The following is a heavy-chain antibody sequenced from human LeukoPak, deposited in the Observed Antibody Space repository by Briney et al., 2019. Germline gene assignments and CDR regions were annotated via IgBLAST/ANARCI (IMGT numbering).Heavy chain of an antibody. CDR3: ARGRLRQWLNL. J-gene: IGHJ5*02. CDR1: GGSISSGGYY. V-gene: IGHV4-31*03. D-gene: IGHD6-19*01. Sequence: PSQTLSLTCTVSGGSISSGGYYWSWIRQHPGKGLEWIGYIYYSGSTYYNPSLKSRVTISVGTSKNQFSLKLSSVTAADTAVYYCARGRLRQWLNLWGQGTLVTVSS. CDR2: IYYSGST.